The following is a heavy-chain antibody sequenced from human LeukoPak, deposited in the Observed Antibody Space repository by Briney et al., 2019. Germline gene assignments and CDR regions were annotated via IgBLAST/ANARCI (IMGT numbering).Heavy chain of an antibody. J-gene: IGHJ4*02. CDR1: GGSISSYY. CDR2: IYYSGST. CDR3: AKTQPRGYSYGPGSDY. V-gene: IGHV4-59*12. D-gene: IGHD5-18*01. Sequence: SETLSLTCTVSGGSISSYYWSWIRQPPGKGLEWIGYIYYSGSTNYNPSLKSRVTISVDKSRNQFSLELSSVTAADTAVYYCAKTQPRGYSYGPGSDYWGQGTLVTVSS.